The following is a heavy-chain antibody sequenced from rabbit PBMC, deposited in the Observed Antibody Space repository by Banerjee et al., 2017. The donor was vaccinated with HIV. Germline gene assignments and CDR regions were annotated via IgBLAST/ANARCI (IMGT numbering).Heavy chain of an antibody. D-gene: IGHD4-1*01. CDR2: INTSSGNT. J-gene: IGHJ4*01. Sequence: QSLEESGGDLVKPGGSLTLTCTASGFSFSNKYVMCWVGQAPGKGLEWIGCINTSSGNTVYASWAKGRFTISRSTSLNTVDLKMTSLTAADTATYFCARDLAGVIGWNFDLWGPGTLVTVS. CDR1: GFSFSNKYV. CDR3: ARDLAGVIGWNFDL. V-gene: IGHV1S43*01.